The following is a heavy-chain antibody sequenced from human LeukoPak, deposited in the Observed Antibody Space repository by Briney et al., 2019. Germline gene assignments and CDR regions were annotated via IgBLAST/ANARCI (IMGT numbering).Heavy chain of an antibody. Sequence: GASVKVSCKASGYTFTSYGISWVRQAPGQGLEWMGWISAYNGNTNYAQKLQGRVTMTTDTSTSTAYMELRSLRSDDKAVYYCARVREECGGDCYWDDAFDIWGQGTMVTVSS. J-gene: IGHJ3*02. V-gene: IGHV1-18*01. D-gene: IGHD2-21*01. CDR1: GYTFTSYG. CDR2: ISAYNGNT. CDR3: ARVREECGGDCYWDDAFDI.